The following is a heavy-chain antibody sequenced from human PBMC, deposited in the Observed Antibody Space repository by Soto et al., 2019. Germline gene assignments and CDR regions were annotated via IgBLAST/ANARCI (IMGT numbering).Heavy chain of an antibody. CDR1: GFTFSSYA. J-gene: IGHJ4*02. CDR2: ISYDGSNK. CDR3: ARATGIVDY. Sequence: LSLTCAASGFTFSSYAMHWVRQAPGKGLEWVAVISYDGSNKYYADSVKGRFTISRDNSKNTLYLQMNSLRAEDTAVYYCARATGIVDYWGQGTLVTVSS. D-gene: IGHD1-1*01. V-gene: IGHV3-30-3*01.